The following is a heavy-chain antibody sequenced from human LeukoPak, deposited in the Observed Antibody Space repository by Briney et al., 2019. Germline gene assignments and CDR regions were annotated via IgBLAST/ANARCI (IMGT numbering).Heavy chain of an antibody. J-gene: IGHJ4*02. CDR1: GFTFDDYG. CDR3: ARLYSYGAFDY. Sequence: GGSLRLSRAASGFTFDDYGMSWVRQAPGKGLEWVSGINWNGGSTGYADSVKGRFTISRDNAKNSLYLQMNSLRAEDTALYYCARLYSYGAFDYWGQGTLVTVSS. CDR2: INWNGGST. D-gene: IGHD5-18*01. V-gene: IGHV3-20*04.